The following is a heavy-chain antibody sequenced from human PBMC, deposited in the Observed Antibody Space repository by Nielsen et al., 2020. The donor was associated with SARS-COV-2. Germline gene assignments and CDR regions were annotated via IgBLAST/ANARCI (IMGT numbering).Heavy chain of an antibody. V-gene: IGHV3-53*01. J-gene: IGHJ6*02. CDR2: IYSGGST. CDR1: GFTVSSNY. CDR3: AREYTTIFGVVGGGMDV. D-gene: IGHD3-3*01. Sequence: GEPLKISCAASGFTVSSNYMSWVRQAPGKGLEWVSVIYSGGSTYYADSVKGRFTISRDNSKNTLYLQMNSLRAEDTAVYYCAREYTTIFGVVGGGMDVWGQGTTVTVSS.